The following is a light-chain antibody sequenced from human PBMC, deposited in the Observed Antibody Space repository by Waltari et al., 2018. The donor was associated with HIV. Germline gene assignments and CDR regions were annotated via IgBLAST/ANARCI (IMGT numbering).Light chain of an antibody. V-gene: IGLV2-23*02. Sequence: QYALTQPASVSGSPGQSITISCTGTSNDLGRYDLVSWYQHQPGRAPKLIIYDVTKWPSGVSHRFSGSKSGATASLTISGLQAEDEADYYCCSYAGITTWVFGGGTKVTVL. CDR1: SNDLGRYDL. CDR2: DVT. CDR3: CSYAGITTWV. J-gene: IGLJ3*02.